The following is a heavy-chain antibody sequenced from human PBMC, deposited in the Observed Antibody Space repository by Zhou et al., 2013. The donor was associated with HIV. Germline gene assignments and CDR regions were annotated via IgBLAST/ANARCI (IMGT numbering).Heavy chain of an antibody. J-gene: IGHJ5*02. D-gene: IGHD2-8*02. CDR3: AREGGDLVVYAVFDP. CDR1: GGTFSSYA. CDR2: IIPILGIA. V-gene: IGHV1-69*04. Sequence: QVQLVQSGAEVKKPGSSVKVSCKASGGTFSSYAISWVRQAPGQGLEWMGRIIPILGIANYAQKFQGRVTITADKSTSTAYMELSSLRSEDTAVYYCAREGGDLVVYAVFDPWGQGTLVTVSS.